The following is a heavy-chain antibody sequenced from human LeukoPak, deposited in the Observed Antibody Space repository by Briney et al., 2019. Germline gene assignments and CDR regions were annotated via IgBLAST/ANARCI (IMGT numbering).Heavy chain of an antibody. D-gene: IGHD1-1*01. CDR1: GGSISSYY. CDR3: ARDRRQRDYFDF. Sequence: SETLSLTCTVSGGSISSYYWSWIRQPAGKTLEWIGRVYISGNTIYNPSLKSRVTMSLDTSKNQFSLKLNSVTAADTAVYYCARDRRQRDYFDFWGQGARVTVSS. J-gene: IGHJ4*02. CDR2: VYISGNT. V-gene: IGHV4-4*07.